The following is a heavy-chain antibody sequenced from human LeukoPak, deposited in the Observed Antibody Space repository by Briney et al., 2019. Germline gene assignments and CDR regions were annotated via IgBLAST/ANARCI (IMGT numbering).Heavy chain of an antibody. Sequence: ASVKVSCKASGYTFTSYDINWVRQATGQGLEWMGWMNPNSGNTGYAQKFQGRVTMTRNTSISTVYMELSSLRSEDTAVYYCARGLSRWLQSPGWFDPWGQGTLVTVSS. CDR2: MNPNSGNT. CDR1: GYTFTSYD. J-gene: IGHJ5*02. D-gene: IGHD5-24*01. V-gene: IGHV1-8*01. CDR3: ARGLSRWLQSPGWFDP.